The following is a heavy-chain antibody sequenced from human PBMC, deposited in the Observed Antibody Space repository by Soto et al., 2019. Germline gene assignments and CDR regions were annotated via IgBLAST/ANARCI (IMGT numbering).Heavy chain of an antibody. Sequence: QVQLQESGPGLVKPSETLSLTCTVSGGSVVSGSYYWSWIRQPPGKGLEWIGYIPYSGSTTYNPSLKSRVSISVDTSKNQFSLKVSSVTAADTAVYYCARDRYNNYYGMDVWGQGTTVTVSS. J-gene: IGHJ6*02. CDR2: IPYSGST. D-gene: IGHD1-1*01. V-gene: IGHV4-61*01. CDR1: GGSVVSGSYY. CDR3: ARDRYNNYYGMDV.